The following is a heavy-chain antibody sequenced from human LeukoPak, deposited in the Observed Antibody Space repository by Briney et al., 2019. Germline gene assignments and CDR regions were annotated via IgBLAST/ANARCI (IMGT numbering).Heavy chain of an antibody. Sequence: NPSETLSLTCTVSGVSISSGSYYWSWIRQPAGKGLEWIGHIYSSGSTNYNFSLKSRVTMSVDTSKNQFSLKLRSVTAADTAVYYCAREVSSSWRSNWFDLWGQGTLVTVSS. CDR3: AREVSSSWRSNWFDL. V-gene: IGHV4-61*09. J-gene: IGHJ5*02. CDR1: GVSISSGSYY. CDR2: IYSSGST. D-gene: IGHD6-13*01.